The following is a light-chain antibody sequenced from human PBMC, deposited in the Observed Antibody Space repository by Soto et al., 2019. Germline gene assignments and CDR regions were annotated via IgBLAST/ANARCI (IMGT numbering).Light chain of an antibody. V-gene: IGKV3-20*01. CDR3: QQYGSSPPIT. Sequence: EIVLTQPPATLSVSPGERANLSCRASQTVSSTYLAWYQQQPGQAHRLLIYGESSRATGIPDRFSGSGSGTDFTLTISRLEPEDFAVYYCQQYGSSPPITFGQGTRLEI. J-gene: IGKJ5*01. CDR2: GES. CDR1: QTVSSTY.